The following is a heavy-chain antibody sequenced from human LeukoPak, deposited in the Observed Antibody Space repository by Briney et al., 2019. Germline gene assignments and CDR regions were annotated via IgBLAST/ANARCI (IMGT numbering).Heavy chain of an antibody. Sequence: AEALSLTCTVAGGSLSSYYVSWVREPPGKGLEWIGYIYYIGSTNYNPSLKSRITISVDTSKNQLSLKLSSVTAADTAVYYCARAVVPERTNWFDHWGQGTLVTVSS. CDR3: ARAVVPERTNWFDH. V-gene: IGHV4-59*01. CDR1: GGSLSSYY. CDR2: IYYIGST. D-gene: IGHD2-2*01. J-gene: IGHJ5*02.